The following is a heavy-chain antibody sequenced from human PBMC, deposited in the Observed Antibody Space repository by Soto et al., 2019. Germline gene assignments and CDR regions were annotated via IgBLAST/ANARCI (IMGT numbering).Heavy chain of an antibody. Sequence: SETLSLTCTVSGGSISSYYWSWIRQPPGKGLEWIGYIYYSGSTDYNPSLKSRVTISVDTSKNQFSLKLSSVTAADTAVYYCARENRILTGYRIIDYWGQGTLVTVYS. J-gene: IGHJ4*02. CDR1: GGSISSYY. D-gene: IGHD3-9*01. CDR2: IYYSGST. CDR3: ARENRILTGYRIIDY. V-gene: IGHV4-59*01.